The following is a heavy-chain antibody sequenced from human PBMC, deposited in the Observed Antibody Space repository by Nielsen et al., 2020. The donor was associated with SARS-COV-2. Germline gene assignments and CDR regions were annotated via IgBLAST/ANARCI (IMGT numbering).Heavy chain of an antibody. CDR3: ARDGPTRATATDY. V-gene: IGHV3-30*03. J-gene: IGHJ4*02. CDR2: ISYDGSYT. D-gene: IGHD2-2*01. CDR1: GFTFRTYA. Sequence: GGSLRLSCAASGFTFRTYAMHWVRQAPGKGLEWVAVISYDGSYTSYIDSVKGRFTISRDNSKNTLFLQMNSLRPEDTAVYFCARDGPTRATATDYWGQGTLVTVS.